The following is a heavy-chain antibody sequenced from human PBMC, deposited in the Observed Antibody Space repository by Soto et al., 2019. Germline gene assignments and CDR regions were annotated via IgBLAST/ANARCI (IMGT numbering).Heavy chain of an antibody. D-gene: IGHD6-25*01. CDR1: NGSISSRSSY. J-gene: IGHJ4*01. CDR3: GGQADGAKGYYFEN. V-gene: IGHV4-39*01. CDR2: IYYIGNT. Sequence: QLQLQESGSVLVKPSETLSLTCTVSNGSISSRSSYWGWIRQTPGKGLEWIGSIYYIGNTYYNPSLKSRVTISIDTSKTQFSLKLNSVTAADTAVYFCGGQADGAKGYYFENCG.